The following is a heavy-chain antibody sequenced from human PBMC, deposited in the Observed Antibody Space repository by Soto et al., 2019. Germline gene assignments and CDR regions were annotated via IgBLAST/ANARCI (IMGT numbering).Heavy chain of an antibody. CDR1: RFTFSSYG. J-gene: IGHJ6*01. D-gene: IGHD2-21*01. V-gene: IGHV3-30*18. Sequence: PGGSLRLSCAASRFTFSSYGMHWVRQAPGKRLEWVAVISYDGSNKYYADSVKCRFTISRDNSKNKLYLQMNSLRAEDTAVYYCAKDQMMVVVLYYYGMDVWGQGTTVTVS. CDR3: AKDQMMVVVLYYYGMDV. CDR2: ISYDGSNK.